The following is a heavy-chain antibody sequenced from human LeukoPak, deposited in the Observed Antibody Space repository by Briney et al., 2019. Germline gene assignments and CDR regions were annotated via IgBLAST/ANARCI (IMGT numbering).Heavy chain of an antibody. CDR3: AMTYYYDSSGYFWPETHAFDI. Sequence: RASVKVSCKASGYTFTSYAMNWVRQAPGQGLEWMGWINTNTGNPTYAQGFTGRFVFSLDTSVSTAYLQISSLKAEDTAVYYCAMTYYYDSSGYFWPETHAFDIWGQGTMVTVSS. J-gene: IGHJ3*02. CDR1: GYTFTSYA. V-gene: IGHV7-4-1*02. CDR2: INTNTGNP. D-gene: IGHD3-22*01.